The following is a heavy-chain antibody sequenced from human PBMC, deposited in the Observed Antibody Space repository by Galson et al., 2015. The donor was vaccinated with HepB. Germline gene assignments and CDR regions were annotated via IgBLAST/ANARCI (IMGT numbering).Heavy chain of an antibody. CDR2: INTDGSRA. CDR1: GFTFRNPC. Sequence: SLRLSCAASGFTFRNPCMHWVRQAPGKGLVWGSRINTDGSRATYADSVKGRFTISRDNAKNTLYLQMNSLRAEDTAVYYCISSYWGAPNYWGQGTLVTVSS. V-gene: IGHV3-74*01. D-gene: IGHD3-10*01. J-gene: IGHJ4*02. CDR3: ISSYWGAPNY.